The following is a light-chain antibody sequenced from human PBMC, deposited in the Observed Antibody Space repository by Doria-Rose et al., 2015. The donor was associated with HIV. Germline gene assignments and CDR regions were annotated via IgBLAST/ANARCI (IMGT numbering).Light chain of an antibody. CDR2: DAS. CDR1: QRVKSSY. V-gene: IGKV3-20*01. Sequence: TQSPGTLSLSPGERATLSCRASQRVKSSYLAWYQQKPGQAPMLLIYDASTSATGIPDRFSGGGSGTDFTLTISRLEPEDVAVYYCQQYGTSRGTFGQGTRLEIK. CDR3: QQYGTSRGT. J-gene: IGKJ5*01.